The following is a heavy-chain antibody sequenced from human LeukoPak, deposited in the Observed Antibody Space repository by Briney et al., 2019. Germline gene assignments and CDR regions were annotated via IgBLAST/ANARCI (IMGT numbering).Heavy chain of an antibody. V-gene: IGHV1-2*02. D-gene: IGHD3-9*01. CDR2: INPNSGGT. J-gene: IGHJ6*02. Sequence: GASVKVSCKASGYTFTGYYMHWVRQAPGQGLEWMGWINPNSGGTNYAQKFQGRVTMTRDTSISTAYMELSRLRSDDTAVYYCASGQGGLRYFDWGAEYYYYGMDVWGQGTTVTVSS. CDR3: ASGQGGLRYFDWGAEYYYYGMDV. CDR1: GYTFTGYY.